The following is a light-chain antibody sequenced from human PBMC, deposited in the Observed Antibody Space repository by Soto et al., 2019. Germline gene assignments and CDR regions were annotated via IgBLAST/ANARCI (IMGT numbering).Light chain of an antibody. CDR1: SSDIGVYNS. Sequence: QSALTQPPSASGSPGQSVTISCTGTSSDIGVYNSVSWYQQHPGKAPKLMIYEVNKRPLGVPERFSGSKSGNTASLTVSGLQADDEADYYCSSFAGTNRFVLFGGGTKLTVL. V-gene: IGLV2-8*01. CDR3: SSFAGTNRFVL. J-gene: IGLJ3*02. CDR2: EVN.